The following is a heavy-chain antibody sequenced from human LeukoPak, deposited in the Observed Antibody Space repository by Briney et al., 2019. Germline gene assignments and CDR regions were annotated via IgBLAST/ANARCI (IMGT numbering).Heavy chain of an antibody. D-gene: IGHD1-26*01. CDR1: GGSITSGSYY. Sequence: SQTLSLTCTVSGGSITSGSYYWSWIRQPPGKGLEWIGHIYYTGSTYYNPSLRSRVTISLDTSKNQFSLKVSSVTAADSAVYYCGRYLQYGGRHYNDYWGQGTLVTVSS. CDR2: IYYTGST. J-gene: IGHJ4*02. V-gene: IGHV4-61*01. CDR3: GRYLQYGGRHYNDY.